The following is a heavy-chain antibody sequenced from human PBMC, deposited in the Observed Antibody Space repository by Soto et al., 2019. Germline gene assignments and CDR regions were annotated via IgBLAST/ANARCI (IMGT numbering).Heavy chain of an antibody. Sequence: EVQLVESGGGLVQPGGSLRLSCVVSGFTVSKYWMHWVRQAPGKGLVWLSRITSDGRSTSYADSVKGRFTISRDNANNTVFLQMNSLRAEDTAVYYCVKIGGFDFWGQGAVVTVSS. CDR1: GFTVSKYW. CDR3: VKIGGFDF. V-gene: IGHV3-74*01. J-gene: IGHJ4*02. CDR2: ITSDGRST. D-gene: IGHD3-16*01.